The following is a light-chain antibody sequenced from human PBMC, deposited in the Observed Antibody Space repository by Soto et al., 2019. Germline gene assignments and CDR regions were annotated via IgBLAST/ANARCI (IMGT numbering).Light chain of an antibody. J-gene: IGLJ2*01. V-gene: IGLV2-14*03. CDR3: SSYTSSSTYVV. CDR2: DVI. Sequence: QSALTQPASVSGSPGQSITISCTGTSSDVGGYNYVSWYQQHPGKAPKLMIYDVINRPSGVSNRFPGSKSGNSASLTISGLQAEDEADYYCSSYTSSSTYVVFGGGTKVTVL. CDR1: SSDVGGYNY.